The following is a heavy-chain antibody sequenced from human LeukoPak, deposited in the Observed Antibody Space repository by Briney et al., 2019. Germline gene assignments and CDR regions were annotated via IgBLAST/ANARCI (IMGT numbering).Heavy chain of an antibody. D-gene: IGHD3-3*01. CDR2: IVVGSGNT. V-gene: IGHV1-58*01. Sequence: ASVKVSCKASGFTFTSSAVQWVRQARGQRLEWIGWIVVGSGNTNYAQKFQERVTITRDMSTSTAYMELSSLRSEDTAVYYCAAPRAGYDFWSGYCPMDYWGQGILVTVSS. CDR3: AAPRAGYDFWSGYCPMDY. J-gene: IGHJ4*02. CDR1: GFTFTSSA.